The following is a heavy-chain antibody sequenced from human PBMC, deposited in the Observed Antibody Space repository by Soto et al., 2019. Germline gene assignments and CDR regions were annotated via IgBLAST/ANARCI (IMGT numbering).Heavy chain of an antibody. D-gene: IGHD5-12*01. Sequence: QVQLVESGGGVVQPGRSLRISCAASGFTFSNYGMHWVRQAPGKGLEWLAIIWYDGSNKYYADSVKGRFTSSRDNSKNPLYLQMNSLRAEDTAVYYCARLFTWIMDYWGQGTLVTVSS. J-gene: IGHJ4*02. V-gene: IGHV3-33*01. CDR1: GFTFSNYG. CDR3: ARLFTWIMDY. CDR2: IWYDGSNK.